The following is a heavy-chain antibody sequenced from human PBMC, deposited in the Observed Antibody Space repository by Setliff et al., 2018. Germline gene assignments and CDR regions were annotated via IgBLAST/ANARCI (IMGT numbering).Heavy chain of an antibody. Sequence: SETLSLTCTVSGGSISSYYWSWIRQPPGKGLEWIGYIYYSGSTNYNPSLKSRVTMSVDTSKNQFSLKLSSVTAADTAVYYCAGRRLDYGGNLCAFDIWGQGTMVTVSS. CDR2: IYYSGST. CDR3: AGRRLDYGGNLCAFDI. V-gene: IGHV4-59*01. D-gene: IGHD4-17*01. J-gene: IGHJ3*02. CDR1: GGSISSYY.